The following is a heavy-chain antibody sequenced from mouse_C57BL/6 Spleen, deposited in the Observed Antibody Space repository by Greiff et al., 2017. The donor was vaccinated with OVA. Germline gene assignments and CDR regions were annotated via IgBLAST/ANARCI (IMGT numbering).Heavy chain of an antibody. CDR1: GYAFSSSW. CDR3: ARGGDGYWFAY. CDR2: IYPGDGDT. Sequence: VQLHQSGPELVKPGASVKISCKASGYAFSSSWMNWVKQRPGKGLEWIGRIYPGDGDTNYNGKFKGKATLTADKSSSTAYMQLSSLTSEDSAVYFCARGGDGYWFAYWGQGTLVTVSA. D-gene: IGHD2-3*01. J-gene: IGHJ3*01. V-gene: IGHV1-82*01.